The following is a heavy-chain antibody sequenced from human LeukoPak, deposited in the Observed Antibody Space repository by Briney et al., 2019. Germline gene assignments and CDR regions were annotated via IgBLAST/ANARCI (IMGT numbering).Heavy chain of an antibody. CDR1: GGSRSRYN. J-gene: IGHJ6*02. CDR3: TGDRLLIEGTQFVYCGMGV. Sequence: PETPSLTCTHPGGSRSRYNRSCIRQPPRQGLQRMGHIYYSGSTNYNPSPKSRVTISVDTSKNTLSMKHRSVTDADTAVYYCTGDRLLIEGTQFVYCGMGVWGQGTTGTGFS. CDR2: IYYSGST. V-gene: IGHV4-59*01. D-gene: IGHD3-16*01.